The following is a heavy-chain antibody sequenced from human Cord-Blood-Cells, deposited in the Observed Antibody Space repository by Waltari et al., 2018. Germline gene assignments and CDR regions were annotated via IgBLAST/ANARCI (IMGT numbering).Heavy chain of an antibody. CDR3: ARGLAGDDDFDI. CDR1: GFTFSSYW. D-gene: IGHD2-21*01. V-gene: IGHV3-7*01. J-gene: IGHJ3*02. Sequence: GFTFSSYWMSWVGQAPGKGLEWVANIKQDGSEHYYVASVKGRYTISRDNAKNSLYLQMNSLRAEDTAVYYCARGLAGDDDFDIWGQGTMVTVSS. CDR2: IKQDGSEH.